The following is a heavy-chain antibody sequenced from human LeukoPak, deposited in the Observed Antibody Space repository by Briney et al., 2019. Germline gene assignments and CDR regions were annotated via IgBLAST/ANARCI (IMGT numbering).Heavy chain of an antibody. CDR1: GYTFTDYY. CDR2: INPDSGGT. Sequence: ASVKVSCKASGYTFTDYYMHWVRQAPGQGLEWMGWINPDSGGTDCAHKFQARVTMTRDTSINTVYMELSSLRSDDTAVYYCARRMVSPSTKQRNDAFDIWGQGTMVIVSS. J-gene: IGHJ3*02. V-gene: IGHV1-2*02. CDR3: ARRMVSPSTKQRNDAFDI. D-gene: IGHD5/OR15-5a*01.